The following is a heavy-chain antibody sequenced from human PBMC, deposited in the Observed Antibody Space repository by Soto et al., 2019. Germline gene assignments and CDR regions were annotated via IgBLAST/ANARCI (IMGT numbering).Heavy chain of an antibody. CDR1: GFTFSRYA. CDR3: ARDEIGYCSGGSCYNDAFDI. CDR2: ITGSGSIT. Sequence: GSLRLSCAASGFTFSRYAMSWVRQAPGRGLDWVSGITGSGSITYYAASVKGRFTISRDHSKNTVYLQMNSLRAEDTALYYCARDEIGYCSGGSCYNDAFDIWGQGTMVTVSS. D-gene: IGHD2-15*01. J-gene: IGHJ3*02. V-gene: IGHV3-23*01.